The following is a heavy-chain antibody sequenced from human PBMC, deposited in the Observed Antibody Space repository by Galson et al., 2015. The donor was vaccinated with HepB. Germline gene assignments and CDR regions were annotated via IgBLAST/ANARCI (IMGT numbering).Heavy chain of an antibody. Sequence: SLRLSCAASGFTFSRYGMQWVRQAPGKGLEWVADIRYDGRNKYYADSVRGRFTISRDNSKKTLYLQMDNLRDEDTAVYYCTGDRFETNPMDVVPGTIVKWGQGTLVTVSS. CDR1: GFTFSRYG. V-gene: IGHV3-33*01. D-gene: IGHD1-1*01. J-gene: IGHJ4*02. CDR3: TGDRFETNPMDVVPGTIVK. CDR2: IRYDGRNK.